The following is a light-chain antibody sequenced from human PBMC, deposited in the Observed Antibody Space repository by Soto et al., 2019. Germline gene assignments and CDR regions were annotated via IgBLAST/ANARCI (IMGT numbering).Light chain of an antibody. V-gene: IGKV1-33*01. CDR1: QDSSNY. CDR2: DAS. J-gene: IGKJ4*01. Sequence: EIQMSQSPSALSASSAYRVAITCQEWQDSSNYLNWYHQKPGKAPKLLMYDASNLETGVPSRFSGSGSGTDFTFTISSLQPEDIATYYCQQYDNLRPITFGGGTKVDIK. CDR3: QQYDNLRPIT.